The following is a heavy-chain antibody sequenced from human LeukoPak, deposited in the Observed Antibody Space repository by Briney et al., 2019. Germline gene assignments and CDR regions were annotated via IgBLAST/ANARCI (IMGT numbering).Heavy chain of an antibody. D-gene: IGHD6-13*01. CDR3: ATLGPLGYSSSWYYFDY. CDR2: INPSGGTT. CDR1: GYTFTIFY. Sequence: ASVTVSFKSSGYTFTIFYMHWVRQAPGQGLEWMGTINPSGGTTSYAQNFQGRVTMTRDTSTTTVYMELSSLTSEDTAVYYCATLGPLGYSSSWYYFDYWGQGTLVTVSS. V-gene: IGHV1-46*01. J-gene: IGHJ4*02.